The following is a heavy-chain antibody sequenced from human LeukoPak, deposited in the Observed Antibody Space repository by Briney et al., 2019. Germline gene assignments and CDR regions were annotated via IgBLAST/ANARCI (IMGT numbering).Heavy chain of an antibody. J-gene: IGHJ4*02. CDR3: ARDLSRWLQSYYFDY. V-gene: IGHV3-48*04. Sequence: KAGGSLRLSCAASGFTFSSYSLNWVRQAPGKGLEWVSYISTGSSTIYYPDSVKGRFTISRDNAKNSLYLQMNSLRAEDTAVYYCARDLSRWLQSYYFDYWGQGTLVTVSS. CDR2: ISTGSSTI. D-gene: IGHD5-24*01. CDR1: GFTFSSYS.